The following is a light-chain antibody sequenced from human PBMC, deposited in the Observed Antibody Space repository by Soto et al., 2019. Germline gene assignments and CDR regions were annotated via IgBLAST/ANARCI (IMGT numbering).Light chain of an antibody. V-gene: IGLV2-14*01. J-gene: IGLJ2*01. Sequence: QSALTQPASVSGSPGQSITISCTGTSSDVGGYNYVSWYQQHPCKAPKLMIYDVSNRPSGVSNRFSGSKSGNTASLTISGLQAEDEDDYYCSSYTSSKGVFGGGTKLTVL. CDR3: SSYTSSKGV. CDR2: DVS. CDR1: SSDVGGYNY.